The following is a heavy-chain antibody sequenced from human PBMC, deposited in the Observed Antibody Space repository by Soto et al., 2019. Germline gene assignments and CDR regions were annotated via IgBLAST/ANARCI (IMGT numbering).Heavy chain of an antibody. V-gene: IGHV2-26*01. J-gene: IGHJ5*02. CDR1: GFSLSNARLG. CDR3: ALIKDCIRTDCYLASFDP. Sequence: QVTLKESGPVVVKPTESLTLTCTVSGFSLSNARLGVSWIRQPPGKALEWLAHIFTNDDKSYSTSLKNRLTIAKATSKSQVVLTMTNMDPVDSATYFCALIKDCIRTDCYLASFDPWGQGTLVTVSS. CDR2: IFTNDDK. D-gene: IGHD2-2*01.